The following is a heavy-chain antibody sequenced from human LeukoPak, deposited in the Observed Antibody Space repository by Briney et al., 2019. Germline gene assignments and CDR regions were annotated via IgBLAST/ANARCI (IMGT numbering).Heavy chain of an antibody. CDR3: AIDTVYYDPPSY. Sequence: ASVTVSFKVSVYIFTELSMHWVRQSPGKGLEWMGGSDPENGKTVYPQNFQGRVTMTEDTSTDTAYMELSSLRSEDTAAYYCAIDTVYYDPPSYWGQGTLVTVSS. V-gene: IGHV1-24*01. D-gene: IGHD3-16*01. CDR2: SDPENGKT. CDR1: VYIFTELS. J-gene: IGHJ4*01.